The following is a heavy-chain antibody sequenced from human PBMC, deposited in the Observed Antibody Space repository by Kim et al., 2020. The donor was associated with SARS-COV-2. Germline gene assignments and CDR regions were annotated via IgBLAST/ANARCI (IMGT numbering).Heavy chain of an antibody. D-gene: IGHD3-9*01. CDR2: IWYDGSNK. J-gene: IGHJ4*02. CDR3: ARDPGNYDILTGYYPTHDY. V-gene: IGHV3-33*01. CDR1: GFTFSSYG. Sequence: GGSLRLSCAASGFTFSSYGMHWVRQAPGKGLEWVAVIWYDGSNKYYADSVKGRFTISSDNSKNTLNLQMNSLRAEDTAVYYCARDPGNYDILTGYYPTHDYWGQGTLVTVSS.